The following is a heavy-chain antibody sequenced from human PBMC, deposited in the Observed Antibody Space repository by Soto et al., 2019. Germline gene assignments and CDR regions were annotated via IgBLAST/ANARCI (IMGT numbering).Heavy chain of an antibody. CDR1: GFTFSTYA. V-gene: IGHV3-23*01. Sequence: DVQLLESGGGSVQRGGSLRLSFAAPGFTFSTYAMTWVRRPPGKGLEWVSYGGSGGSTYYADSVKGRFTISRDNSKNTLYLQMNSLRAEDTAVYYCVKFRGRAYHYYYMDVWGNGTTVTVSS. J-gene: IGHJ6*03. D-gene: IGHD3-16*01. CDR3: VKFRGRAYHYYYMDV. CDR2: GGSGGST.